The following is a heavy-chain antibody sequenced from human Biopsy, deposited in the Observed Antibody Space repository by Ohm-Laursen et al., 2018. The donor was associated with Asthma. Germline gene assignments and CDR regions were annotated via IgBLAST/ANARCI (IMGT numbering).Heavy chain of an antibody. Sequence: ASVKVSCKISGYSLTALSMHWVRQAPGQGLEWMGGHDPEEGGTVNARRFQGRVTMTEDTSTDTAYMELSSLSSDDTAVYYCASDFPKDYVRYNFQFWGQGTLVTVSS. V-gene: IGHV1-24*01. CDR2: HDPEEGGT. CDR1: GYSLTALS. J-gene: IGHJ4*02. D-gene: IGHD4-17*01. CDR3: ASDFPKDYVRYNFQF.